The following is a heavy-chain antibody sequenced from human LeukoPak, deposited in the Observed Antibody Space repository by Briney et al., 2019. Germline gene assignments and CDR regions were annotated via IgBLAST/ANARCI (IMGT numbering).Heavy chain of an antibody. CDR2: ISSSSSTI. CDR3: ARDTVVPPYYYYKDV. Sequence: GGSLRLSCAASGFTFSSYSMNWVRQAPGKGLEWVSYISSSSSTIYYADSVKGRFTISRDNAKNSLYLQMNSLRAEDTALYYCARDTVVPPYYYYKDVWGKGTTVTVSS. D-gene: IGHD4-23*01. CDR1: GFTFSSYS. V-gene: IGHV3-48*01. J-gene: IGHJ6*03.